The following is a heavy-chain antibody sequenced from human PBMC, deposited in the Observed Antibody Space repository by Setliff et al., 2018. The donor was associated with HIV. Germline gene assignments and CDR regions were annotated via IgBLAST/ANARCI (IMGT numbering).Heavy chain of an antibody. J-gene: IGHJ4*02. D-gene: IGHD3-22*01. Sequence: LSLTCTVSGVSVSGTAYYWAWIRQPPGRGLEWIGNIYYTGNTNYNSSLKSRISMSMVASKKQIFLKLSTVSAADTAVYYCARQQGDSRGFYPHFDYWGQGTLVTVSS. V-gene: IGHV4-39*01. CDR1: GVSVSGTAYY. CDR3: ARQQGDSRGFYPHFDY. CDR2: IYYTGNT.